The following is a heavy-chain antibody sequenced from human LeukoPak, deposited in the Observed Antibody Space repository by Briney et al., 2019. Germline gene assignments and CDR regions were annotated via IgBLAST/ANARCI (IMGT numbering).Heavy chain of an antibody. V-gene: IGHV3-15*01. J-gene: IGHJ4*02. CDR2: IKSKTDGGTT. CDR3: TTDASLSLLCFGGGFDY. D-gene: IGHD3-10*01. CDR1: GFTFSNVW. Sequence: GGSLRLCCAASGFTFSNVWMTWVRQTPGKGLEWVGRIKSKTDGGTTDYAAPVKGRFTISRDDSKNTLYLQMNSLKTEDTAVYYCTTDASLSLLCFGGGFDYWGQGTLVTVSS.